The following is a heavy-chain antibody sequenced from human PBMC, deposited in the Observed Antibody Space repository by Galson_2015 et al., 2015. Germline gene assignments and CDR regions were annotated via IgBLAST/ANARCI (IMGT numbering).Heavy chain of an antibody. CDR1: GFSLSTSGMC. J-gene: IGHJ4*02. D-gene: IGHD3-22*01. CDR2: IDWDDDK. Sequence: PALVKPTQTLTLTCTFSGFSLSTSGMCVSWIRQPSGKALEWLALIDWDDDKYYSTSLKTRLTISKDTSKNQVVLTMTNMDPVDTATYYCAHMLGYYYDSSGLYFDYWGQGTLVTVSS. V-gene: IGHV2-70*12. CDR3: AHMLGYYYDSSGLYFDY.